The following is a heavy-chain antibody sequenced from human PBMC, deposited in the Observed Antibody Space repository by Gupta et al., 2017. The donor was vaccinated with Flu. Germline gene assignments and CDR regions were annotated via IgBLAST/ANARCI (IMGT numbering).Heavy chain of an antibody. Sequence: YYWGWIRQPPGKGLEWIGSIFYSGSTYYTPSLKSRVTISVDTSKNQFSLKLSSVTAADTAVYYCARHPIAYGSGSYSRFDPWGQGILVIVSS. J-gene: IGHJ5*02. CDR2: IFYSGST. CDR3: ARHPIAYGSGSYSRFDP. CDR1: YY. D-gene: IGHD3-10*01. V-gene: IGHV4-39*01.